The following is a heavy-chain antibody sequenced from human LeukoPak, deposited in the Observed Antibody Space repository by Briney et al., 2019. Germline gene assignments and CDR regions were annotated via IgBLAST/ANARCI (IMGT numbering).Heavy chain of an antibody. Sequence: GGSLRLSCTASGFTFSSYAMDWVRQAPGKGLEWVAFISNDGTNKYYADSVKGRFTISRDNSKNTLYLQMNSLRAEDTAVYYCGRDQGGSIGWYGDYWGQGTLVTVSS. D-gene: IGHD6-19*01. J-gene: IGHJ4*02. CDR3: GRDQGGSIGWYGDY. CDR1: GFTFSSYA. CDR2: ISNDGTNK. V-gene: IGHV3-30*04.